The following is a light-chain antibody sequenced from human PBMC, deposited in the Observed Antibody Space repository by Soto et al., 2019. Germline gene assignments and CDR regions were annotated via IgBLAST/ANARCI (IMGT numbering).Light chain of an antibody. CDR3: CSYAGSSTFVV. J-gene: IGLJ2*01. CDR1: SSDVGTYNL. CDR2: EGG. V-gene: IGLV2-23*03. Sequence: QSALTQPASVSGSPGQSITISCTGTSSDVGTYNLVSWYQQHPGKAPKLMIYEGGKRPSGVSNRFSGSKSGTTASLTISGLQAEDEAAYYCCSYAGSSTFVVFGGGTKVTVL.